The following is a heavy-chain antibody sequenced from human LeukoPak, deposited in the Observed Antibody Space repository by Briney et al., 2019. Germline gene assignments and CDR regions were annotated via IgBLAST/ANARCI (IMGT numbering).Heavy chain of an antibody. V-gene: IGHV3-23*01. CDR3: AKVFMYYYDSSGPNWFDP. Sequence: GGSLRLSCAASGFTFSSYAMSWVPQAPGKGLEWVSAISGSGSSSYYADSVKGRFIISRDNSKDPLYLQMNSLRAEDTAVYYCAKVFMYYYDSSGPNWFDPWGQGTLVTVSS. D-gene: IGHD3-22*01. J-gene: IGHJ5*02. CDR2: ISGSGSSS. CDR1: GFTFSSYA.